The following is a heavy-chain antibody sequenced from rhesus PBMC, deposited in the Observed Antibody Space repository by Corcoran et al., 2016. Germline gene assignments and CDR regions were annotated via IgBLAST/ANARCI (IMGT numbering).Heavy chain of an antibody. CDR3: ARGASGAGDY. J-gene: IGHJ4*01. V-gene: IGHV3-22*01. CDR1: GFTFSSSG. CDR2: IETNGDTT. Sequence: EVQLVESGGGLVQPGGSLRLSCVVSGFTFSSSGFHWFRQAPGEGLQWVSAIETNGDTTLYTDSVKGRFSISRENAKNTLYLRMDSLRVEDTAVYYCARGASGAGDYWGQGVLVTVSS. D-gene: IGHD6-31*01.